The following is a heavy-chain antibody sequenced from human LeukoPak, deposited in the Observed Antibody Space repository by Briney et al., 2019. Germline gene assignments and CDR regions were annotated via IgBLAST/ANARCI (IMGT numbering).Heavy chain of an antibody. CDR1: GFTFITYA. CDR2: ISGGGGRT. Sequence: PGGSLRLSCAASGFTFITYAMSWVRQAPGKGLEWVSAISGGGGRTYYADSVKGRFTISRDKSKNTLYLQMNSLRAEDTAIYYCARDISGYYEFDYWGQGTLVTVSS. CDR3: ARDISGYYEFDY. D-gene: IGHD3-22*01. V-gene: IGHV3-23*01. J-gene: IGHJ4*02.